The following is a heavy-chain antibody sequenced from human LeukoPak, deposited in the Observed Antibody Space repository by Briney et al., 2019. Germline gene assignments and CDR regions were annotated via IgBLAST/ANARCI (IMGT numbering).Heavy chain of an antibody. V-gene: IGHV1-18*01. J-gene: IGHJ5*02. D-gene: IGHD2-15*01. CDR2: ISAYNGNT. Sequence: APVKVSCKASGYTFTSYGISWVRQAPGQGLEWMGWISAYNGNTNYAQKLQGRVTMTTDTSTSTAYMELRSLRSDDTAVYYCARDWCSGGSCYGWFDPWGQGTLVTVSS. CDR3: ARDWCSGGSCYGWFDP. CDR1: GYTFTSYG.